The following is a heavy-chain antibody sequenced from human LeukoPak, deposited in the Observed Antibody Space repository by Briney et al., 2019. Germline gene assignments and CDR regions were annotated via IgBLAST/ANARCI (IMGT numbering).Heavy chain of an antibody. D-gene: IGHD3-3*01. Sequence: GGSLRLSCAASGFTFSSYWMSWVRQAPGKGLEWVANIKQDGSEKYYADSVKGRFTISRDNSKNTLYLQMNSLRAEDTAVYYCARDERITIFGVALKPYYYYGMDVWGQGTTVTVSS. V-gene: IGHV3-7*01. CDR2: IKQDGSEK. J-gene: IGHJ6*02. CDR3: ARDERITIFGVALKPYYYYGMDV. CDR1: GFTFSSYW.